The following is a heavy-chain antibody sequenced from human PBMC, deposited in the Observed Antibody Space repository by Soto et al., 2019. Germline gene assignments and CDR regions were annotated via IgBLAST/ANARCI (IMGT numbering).Heavy chain of an antibody. CDR1: GFTFSSYA. CDR2: ISGSGGST. J-gene: IGHJ3*02. Sequence: EVQLLESGGGLVQPGGSLRLSCAASGFTFSSYAMSWVRQAPGKGLEWVSAISGSGGSTYYADSVKGRFTISRDNTKNTLYLQMNSLRAEDTAVYYCAKGALTRGWLASHNDAFDIWGQGTMVTVSS. CDR3: AKGALTRGWLASHNDAFDI. V-gene: IGHV3-23*01. D-gene: IGHD6-19*01.